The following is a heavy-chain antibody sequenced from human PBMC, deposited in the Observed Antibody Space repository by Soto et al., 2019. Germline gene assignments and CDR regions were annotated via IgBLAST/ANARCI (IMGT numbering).Heavy chain of an antibody. CDR3: ARGVIAVAGTGACYYYGMDV. CDR1: GGTFSSYA. V-gene: IGHV1-69*01. CDR2: IIPIFGTA. Sequence: QVQLVQSGAEVKKPGSSVKVSCKASGGTFSSYAISWVRQAPGQGLEWMGGIIPIFGTANYAQKFQGRVTITADESTSTAYMELSSLRSEDTAVYYCARGVIAVAGTGACYYYGMDVWGQGTTVTVSS. J-gene: IGHJ6*02. D-gene: IGHD6-19*01.